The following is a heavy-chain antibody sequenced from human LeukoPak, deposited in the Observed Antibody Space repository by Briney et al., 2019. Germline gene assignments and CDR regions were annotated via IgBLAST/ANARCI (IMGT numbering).Heavy chain of an antibody. CDR1: GFTVSSSY. J-gene: IGHJ5*02. CDR2: FYVGGYT. Sequence: GGSLRLSCAASGFTVSSSYMSWVRQAPGKGLEWVSLFYVGGYTVYADSVKGRFTISRDNSKNTLYLEMNSLRAEDTAVYYCAEGTTAWGQGTLVTVSS. V-gene: IGHV3-66*01. D-gene: IGHD2/OR15-2a*01. CDR3: AEGTTA.